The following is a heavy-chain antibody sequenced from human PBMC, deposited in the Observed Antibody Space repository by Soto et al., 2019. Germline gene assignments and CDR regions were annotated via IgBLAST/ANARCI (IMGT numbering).Heavy chain of an antibody. V-gene: IGHV3-66*01. CDR3: AKDTVPVATPWFDP. Sequence: GGSLRLSCAASGFTFSSYAMSWVRQAPGKGLEWVSVIYSGGSTYYADSVKGRFTISRDNYKNTLYLQMNSLRAEDTAVYYCAKDTVPVATPWFDPWGQGTLVTVSS. CDR2: IYSGGST. J-gene: IGHJ5*02. D-gene: IGHD2-2*01. CDR1: GFTFSSYA.